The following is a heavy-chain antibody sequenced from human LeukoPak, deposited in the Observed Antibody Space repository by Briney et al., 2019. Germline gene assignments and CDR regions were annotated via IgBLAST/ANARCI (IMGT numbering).Heavy chain of an antibody. D-gene: IGHD3-16*01. CDR1: GGSITSDY. V-gene: IGHV4-4*07. CDR3: SRGGANDL. J-gene: IGHJ5*02. CDR2: TFTSGST. Sequence: SETLSLTCTVVGGSITSDYWSWIRQPAGKGLEWIGRTFTSGSTAYNPSLKSRVTMSLDTSKNQFFLKLSSVTAADTAAYFCSRGGANDLWGQGTLVTVSS.